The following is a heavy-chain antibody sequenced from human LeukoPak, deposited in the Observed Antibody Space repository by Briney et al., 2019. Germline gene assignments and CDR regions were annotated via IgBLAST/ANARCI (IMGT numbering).Heavy chain of an antibody. CDR3: ARESLGGSFGDY. V-gene: IGHV3-7*01. CDR1: GFTFSNYW. Sequence: GGSLRLSCAASGFTFSNYWMSWVRQAPGKGLEWVANIKQDRSEKYYVDSVKGRFTISRDNFQNTLYLQMNSLRVEDTAVYYCARESLGGSFGDYWGQGTLVTVSS. J-gene: IGHJ4*02. D-gene: IGHD1-26*01. CDR2: IKQDRSEK.